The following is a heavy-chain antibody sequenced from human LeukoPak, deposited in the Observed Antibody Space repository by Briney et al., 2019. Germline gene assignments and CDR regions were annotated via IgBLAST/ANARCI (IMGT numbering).Heavy chain of an antibody. J-gene: IGHJ4*02. CDR3: ARGKDSSGYYDPFDY. CDR1: GYTFTSYG. CDR2: MNPNSGNT. D-gene: IGHD3-22*01. Sequence: ASVKVSCKASGYTFTSYGISWVRQATGQGLEWMGWMNPNSGNTGYAQKFQGRVTMTRNTSISTAYMELSSLRSEDTAVYYCARGKDSSGYYDPFDYWGQGTLVTVSS. V-gene: IGHV1-8*02.